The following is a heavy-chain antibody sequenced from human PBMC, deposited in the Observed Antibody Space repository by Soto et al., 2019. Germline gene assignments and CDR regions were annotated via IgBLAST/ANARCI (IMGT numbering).Heavy chain of an antibody. CDR3: ARDVQDTAMVTNY. CDR2: ISSSGSYI. J-gene: IGHJ4*02. Sequence: GGSLRLSCATSGFTFRSYSMNWVRQAPGKGLEWVSSISSSGSYIYYADSVKGRFTISRDNAKNSLYLQMNSLRAEDTAVYYCARDVQDTAMVTNYWDQGTLVTVSS. CDR1: GFTFRSYS. D-gene: IGHD5-18*01. V-gene: IGHV3-21*06.